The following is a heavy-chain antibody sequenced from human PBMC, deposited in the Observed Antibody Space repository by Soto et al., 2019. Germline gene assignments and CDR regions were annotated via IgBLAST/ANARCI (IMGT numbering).Heavy chain of an antibody. CDR2: IYYNDDR. CDR3: AHRDCGYEIIYFEF. D-gene: IGHD5-12*01. J-gene: IGHJ4*02. CDR1: GFSFTTAGVA. Sequence: SGPTLVNPTQTLTLTCTFSGFSFTTAGVAVGWIRQTPGGALEWLTLIYYNDDRRFSPSLKTRLTITGDTSKNQLVLSLTNVDPGDTASYLCAHRDCGYEIIYFEFWGKGIPVTVSA. V-gene: IGHV2-5*01.